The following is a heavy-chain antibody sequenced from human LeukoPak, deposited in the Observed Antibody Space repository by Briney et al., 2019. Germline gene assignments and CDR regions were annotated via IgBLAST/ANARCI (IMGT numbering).Heavy chain of an antibody. J-gene: IGHJ4*02. V-gene: IGHV4-59*01. CDR1: GGSISTYY. CDR2: IFYSGRT. D-gene: IGHD3-9*01. Sequence: SETLSLTCTVSGGSISTYYWNWIRQPPGQGLEWIGYIFYSGRTSYNPSLKSRVTLSVDTSKNWFSLRLTSVTAADTAVYYCASLRYFDWLFDLDYWGQGTLVTVSS. CDR3: ASLRYFDWLFDLDY.